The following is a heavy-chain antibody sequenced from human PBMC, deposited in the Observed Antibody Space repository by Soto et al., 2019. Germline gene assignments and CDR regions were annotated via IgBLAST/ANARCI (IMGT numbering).Heavy chain of an antibody. V-gene: IGHV4-34*01. Sequence: SETLSLTCAVYGGSFSGYYWSWIRQPPGKGLEWIGEINHSGSTNYNPSLKSRVTISVDTSKNQFSLKLSSVTAADTAVYYCARGKPQSGSGNPYYYYMDVWGKGTTVTVSS. D-gene: IGHD2-15*01. CDR2: INHSGST. CDR3: ARGKPQSGSGNPYYYYMDV. J-gene: IGHJ6*03. CDR1: GGSFSGYY.